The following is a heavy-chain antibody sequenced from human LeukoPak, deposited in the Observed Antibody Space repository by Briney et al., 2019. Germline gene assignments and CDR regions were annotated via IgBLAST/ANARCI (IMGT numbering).Heavy chain of an antibody. Sequence: GGSLRLSCAASGFTFSSYAMHWVRQAPGKGLEWVAVISYDGSNKYYADSVKGRFTISRDNSKDTLYLQMNSLTTEDTAVYYCAKDRYYDIRRRLDPWGQGTLVTVSS. CDR3: AKDRYYDIRRRLDP. CDR2: ISYDGSNK. CDR1: GFTFSSYA. V-gene: IGHV3-30-3*01. J-gene: IGHJ5*02. D-gene: IGHD3/OR15-3a*01.